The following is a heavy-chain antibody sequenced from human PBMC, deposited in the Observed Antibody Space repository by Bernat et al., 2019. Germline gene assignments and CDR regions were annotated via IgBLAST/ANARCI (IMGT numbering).Heavy chain of an antibody. J-gene: IGHJ4*02. D-gene: IGHD6-19*01. CDR2: ISGSGGST. CDR1: GFTFSSYA. CDR3: AKEERSYSSGWHDYFDY. V-gene: IGHV3-23*01. Sequence: EVQLLESGGGLVQPGGSLRLSCAASGFTFSSYAMSWVRQAPGKGLECVSAISGSGGSTYYADSVKGRFTISRDNSKNTLYLQMNSLRAEDTAVYYCAKEERSYSSGWHDYFDYWGQGTLVTVSS.